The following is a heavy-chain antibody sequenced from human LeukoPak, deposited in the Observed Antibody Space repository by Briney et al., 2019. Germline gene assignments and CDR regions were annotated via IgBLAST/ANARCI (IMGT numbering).Heavy chain of an antibody. V-gene: IGHV3-53*04. CDR3: ARFSSSWFDAFDI. J-gene: IGHJ3*02. D-gene: IGHD6-13*01. CDR2: IYSGGST. CDR1: GFSVSNTY. Sequence: GGSLRLSCAASGFSVSNTYMSWVRQAPGKGLEWVSVIYSGGSTYYADSVKGRFTISRHNSKNTLYLQMNSLRAEDTAVYYCARFSSSWFDAFDIWGQGTVVTVSS.